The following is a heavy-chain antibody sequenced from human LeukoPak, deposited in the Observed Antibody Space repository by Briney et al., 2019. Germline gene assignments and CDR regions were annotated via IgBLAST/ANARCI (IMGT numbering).Heavy chain of an antibody. Sequence: GGSLRLSCAASGFTFSSYSMNWVRQAPGKGLEWVSGISWNSGSIGYADSVKGRFTISRDNAKNSLYLQMNSLRAEDTAVYYCARDRWELLLGDWGQGTLVTVSS. CDR1: GFTFSSYS. V-gene: IGHV3-48*04. CDR3: ARDRWELLLGD. CDR2: ISWNSGSI. D-gene: IGHD1-26*01. J-gene: IGHJ4*02.